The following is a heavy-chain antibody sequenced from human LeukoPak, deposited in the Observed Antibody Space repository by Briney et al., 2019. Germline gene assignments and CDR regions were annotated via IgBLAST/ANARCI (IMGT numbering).Heavy chain of an antibody. D-gene: IGHD2-2*01. J-gene: IGHJ4*02. V-gene: IGHV3-33*03. CDR1: GFTFRNAG. CDR2: IWYDGSQK. CDR3: VSFYETY. Sequence: GGSLRLSCAVSGFTFRNAGMHWVRQAPGKGLEWVAVIWYDGSQKYYADSVKGRFTISKDNAKNTVYLQMNNLRAEDTAVYYCVSFYETYWGRGTLVTVSS.